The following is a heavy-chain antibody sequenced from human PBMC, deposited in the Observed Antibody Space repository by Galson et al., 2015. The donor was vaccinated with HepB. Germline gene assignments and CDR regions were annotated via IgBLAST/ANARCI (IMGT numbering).Heavy chain of an antibody. CDR2: ISYDGSNK. J-gene: IGHJ4*02. CDR3: ARDRHPWHIDF. CDR1: GFSFSTYG. V-gene: IGHV3-30*03. D-gene: IGHD6-6*01. Sequence: SLRLSCAASGFSFSTYGMHWVRQTPGKGLEWVAVISYDGSNKYYADSVKGRFTISRDNSKNTLYLQMNSLRADDTAVYYCARDRHPWHIDFWGQGTLVTVSS.